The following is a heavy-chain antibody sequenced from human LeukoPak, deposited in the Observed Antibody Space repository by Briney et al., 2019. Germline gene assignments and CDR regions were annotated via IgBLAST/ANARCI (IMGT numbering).Heavy chain of an antibody. Sequence: GGSLRLSCTVSGFPVSSNSMSWVRQAPGKGLEWVSFIYSDNTHYSDSVKGRFTISRDNSKNTLYLQMHSLRDEDTAVYYCASQGAITMWYYFDYWGQGTLVTVSS. CDR1: GFPVSSNS. V-gene: IGHV3-66*03. J-gene: IGHJ4*02. CDR3: ASQGAITMWYYFDY. D-gene: IGHD3-10*02. CDR2: IYSDNT.